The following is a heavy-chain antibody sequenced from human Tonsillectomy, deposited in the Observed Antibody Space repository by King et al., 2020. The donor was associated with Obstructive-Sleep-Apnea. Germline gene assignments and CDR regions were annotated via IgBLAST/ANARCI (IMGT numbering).Heavy chain of an antibody. Sequence: VQLVESGGGVVQPGRSLRLSCAASGFTFSSYAMHWVRQAPGKGLEGVAVISYDGSNKYYADSVKGRFTISRDNSKNTLYLQMNSLRAEDTAGFYCARDRTSCRNTGLCYYGMDVWGQGTTVTVSS. D-gene: IGHD2-2*01. CDR2: ISYDGSNK. CDR1: GFTFSSYA. CDR3: ARDRTSCRNTGLCYYGMDV. J-gene: IGHJ6*02. V-gene: IGHV3-30*04.